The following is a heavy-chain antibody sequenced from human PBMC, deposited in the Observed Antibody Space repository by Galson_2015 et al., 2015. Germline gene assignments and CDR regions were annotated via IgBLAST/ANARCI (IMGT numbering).Heavy chain of an antibody. Sequence: SLRLSCAASGFTFSDYYMSWIRQAPGKGLEWVSYISSSSSYTNYADSVKGRFTISRDNAKNSLYLQMNSLRAEGTAVYYCARDRAGYHDAFDIWGQGTMVTVSS. J-gene: IGHJ3*02. CDR1: GFTFSDYY. V-gene: IGHV3-11*06. CDR2: ISSSSSYT. D-gene: IGHD5-18*01. CDR3: ARDRAGYHDAFDI.